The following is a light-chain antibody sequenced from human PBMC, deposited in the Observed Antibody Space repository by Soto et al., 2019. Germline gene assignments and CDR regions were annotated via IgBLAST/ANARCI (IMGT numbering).Light chain of an antibody. J-gene: IGKJ2*01. CDR1: QRVRNKY. CDR3: HHYVNSPQYT. Sequence: ELVLTQSPGTLSLSPGERATQSCMASQRVRNKYLAWYQQKPGQAPRLLIYGASTRASDIEGRFSGSGSGTYLTLTSSRLESEDFAVYYGHHYVNSPQYTFGHGNKLEIK. V-gene: IGKV3-20*01. CDR2: GAS.